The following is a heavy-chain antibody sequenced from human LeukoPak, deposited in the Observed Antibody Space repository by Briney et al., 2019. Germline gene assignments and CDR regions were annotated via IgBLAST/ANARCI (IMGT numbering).Heavy chain of an antibody. D-gene: IGHD2-15*01. J-gene: IGHJ4*02. CDR2: IYYSGST. Sequence: SETLSLTCTVSGGSISSYYWSWIRQPPGKGLEWIGYIYYSGSTNYNPSLKSRVTISVDTSKNQFSLKLSSVTAADTAVYYCARGERYCSGGSCYSAPNDYWGQGTLVTVSS. CDR3: ARGERYCSGGSCYSAPNDY. CDR1: GGSISSYY. V-gene: IGHV4-59*08.